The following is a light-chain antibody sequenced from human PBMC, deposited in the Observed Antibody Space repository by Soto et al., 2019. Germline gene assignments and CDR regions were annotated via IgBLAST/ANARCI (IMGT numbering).Light chain of an antibody. CDR1: QSVTGSY. Sequence: DIGLTQSPGTLSLCPGERATLSCRASQSVTGSYLAWYQQKPGRAPRLLIYGASSRATGIPDRFSGSGSGTDFTLTISRLEPEDFAVYYCQQYGSSPPITFGQGTRLEIK. V-gene: IGKV3-20*01. CDR3: QQYGSSPPIT. J-gene: IGKJ5*01. CDR2: GAS.